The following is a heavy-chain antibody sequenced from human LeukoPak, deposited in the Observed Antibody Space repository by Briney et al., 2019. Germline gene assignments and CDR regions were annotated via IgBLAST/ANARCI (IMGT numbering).Heavy chain of an antibody. J-gene: IGHJ6*04. Sequence: SVKVSCKASGGTFSSYAISWVRQAPGQGLEWMGGIIPIFGTANYAQKFQGRVTITADESTSTAYMELGSLRSEDTAVYYCARDHYDILTGPPYYYYGMDVWGKGTTVTVSS. V-gene: IGHV1-69*01. D-gene: IGHD3-9*01. CDR1: GGTFSSYA. CDR2: IIPIFGTA. CDR3: ARDHYDILTGPPYYYYGMDV.